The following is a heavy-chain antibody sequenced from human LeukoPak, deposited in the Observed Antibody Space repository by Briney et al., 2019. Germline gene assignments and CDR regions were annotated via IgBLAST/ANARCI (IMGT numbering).Heavy chain of an antibody. CDR2: IYTSGST. J-gene: IGHJ4*02. CDR3: ARADSSGYYYGY. CDR1: GGSISSGSYY. D-gene: IGHD3-22*01. Sequence: PSETLSLTCTVSGGSISSGSYYWSWIRQPAGKGLEWIGRIYTSGSTNYNPSLKSRVTMSVDTSKNQFSLKLSSVTAADTAVYYCARADSSGYYYGYWGQGTLVTVSS. V-gene: IGHV4-61*02.